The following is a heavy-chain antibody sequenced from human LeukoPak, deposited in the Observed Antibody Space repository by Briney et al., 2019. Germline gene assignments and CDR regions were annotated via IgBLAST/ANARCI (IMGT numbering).Heavy chain of an antibody. V-gene: IGHV4-30-2*01. CDR1: GGSISSGGYY. Sequence: SETLSLTCTVSGGSISSGGYYWSWIRQPPGKGLEWIGHIYHSGSTYYNPSLKSRVTISVDRSKNQFSLKLSSVTAADTAVYYCARVARKVVPAAIRSYYFDYWGQGTLVTVSS. CDR3: ARVARKVVPAAIRSYYFDY. CDR2: IYHSGST. D-gene: IGHD2-2*01. J-gene: IGHJ4*02.